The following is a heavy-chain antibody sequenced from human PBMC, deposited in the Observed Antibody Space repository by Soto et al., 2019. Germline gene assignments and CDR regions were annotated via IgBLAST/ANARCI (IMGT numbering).Heavy chain of an antibody. CDR2: INHSGST. CDR1: GGSFSGYY. V-gene: IGHV4-34*01. J-gene: IGHJ4*02. CDR3: ARGGNSGYVW. D-gene: IGHD5-12*01. Sequence: QVQLQKWGAGLLKPSETLSLTCAVYGGSFSGYYWSWIRQPPGKGLEWIGEINHSGSTNYNPSLKSRVTISVDTSKTQFSLKLSSVTAADTAVYYCARGGNSGYVWWGQGTLVTVSS.